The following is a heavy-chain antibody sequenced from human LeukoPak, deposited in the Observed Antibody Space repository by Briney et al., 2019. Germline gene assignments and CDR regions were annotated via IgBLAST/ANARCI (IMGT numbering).Heavy chain of an antibody. D-gene: IGHD6-13*01. J-gene: IGHJ6*03. CDR1: GFTFSSYA. V-gene: IGHV3-23*01. CDR3: ARGGSSWYVYYYYYMDV. CDR2: ISGSGGST. Sequence: GGSLRLSCAASGFTFSSYAMSWVRQAPGKGLEWVSAISGSGGSTYYADSVKGRFTISRDNSKNTLYLQMNSLRAEDTAVYYCARGGSSWYVYYYYYMDVWGKGTTVTISS.